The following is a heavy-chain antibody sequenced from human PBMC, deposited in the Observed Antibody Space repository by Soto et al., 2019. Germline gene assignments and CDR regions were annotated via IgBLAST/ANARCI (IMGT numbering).Heavy chain of an antibody. J-gene: IGHJ5*02. D-gene: IGHD2-21*02. Sequence: QVQLQESGPGLVKPSGTPSLTCAVSGGSISSSNWWSWVRQSPGKGLEWIGEIYHSGGTNYNPSFKPRVSISVDKSKNQFSLQLNSVTAADTAIYYCATHVVETPKGRRGWFDPWGQGTLVTVSS. V-gene: IGHV4-4*02. CDR3: ATHVVETPKGRRGWFDP. CDR1: GGSISSSNW. CDR2: IYHSGGT.